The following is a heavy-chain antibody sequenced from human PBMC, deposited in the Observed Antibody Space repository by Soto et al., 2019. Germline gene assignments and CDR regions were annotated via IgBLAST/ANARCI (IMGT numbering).Heavy chain of an antibody. V-gene: IGHV3-30-3*01. D-gene: IGHD3-10*01. J-gene: IGHJ4*02. CDR1: GFTLSNYA. Sequence: SLRLSCAACGFTLSNYAMQWVRKAPGKGLERVVVISYDGSNKDYADSVKGRFTTSRENSKKTLYLQMSSLRVEDTAVYYCGGAPGGIFGHSFGSWGQGTLVTVSS. CDR2: ISYDGSNK. CDR3: GGAPGGIFGHSFGS.